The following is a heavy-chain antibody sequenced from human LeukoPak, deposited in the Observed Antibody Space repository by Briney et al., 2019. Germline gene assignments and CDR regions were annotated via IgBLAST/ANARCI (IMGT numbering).Heavy chain of an antibody. D-gene: IGHD3-9*01. CDR1: GYTFTIYY. J-gene: IGHJ6*02. V-gene: IGHV1-46*01. Sequence: ASVKVSCKASGYTFTIYYMHWVRQAPGQGLEWMGIINPSGGSTSYAQKFQGRVTMTRDTSTSTVYMELSSLRPEDTAVYYCARDPYDILTGYYVPSYYGMDVWGQGTTVTVSS. CDR2: INPSGGST. CDR3: ARDPYDILTGYYVPSYYGMDV.